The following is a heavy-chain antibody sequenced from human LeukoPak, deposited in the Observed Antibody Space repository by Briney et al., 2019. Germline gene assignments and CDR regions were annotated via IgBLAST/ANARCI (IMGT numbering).Heavy chain of an antibody. CDR3: AKDSGYSYGSSFDY. CDR2: ISGSGGST. CDR1: GFTFSSYA. V-gene: IGHV3-23*01. D-gene: IGHD5-18*01. Sequence: GGSLRLSCAASGFTFSSYAMSWVRQAPGKGLEWVSAISGSGGSTYYADSVKGRFTISRDNSENTLYLQMNGLRAEDTAVYYCAKDSGYSYGSSFDYWGQGTLVTVSS. J-gene: IGHJ4*02.